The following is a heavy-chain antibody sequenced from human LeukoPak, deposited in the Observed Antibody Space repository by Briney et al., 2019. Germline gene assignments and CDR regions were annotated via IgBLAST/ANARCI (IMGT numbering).Heavy chain of an antibody. J-gene: IGHJ4*02. CDR2: INSDGSST. CDR3: ARGGSSDY. D-gene: IGHD6-6*01. V-gene: IGHV3-74*01. CDR1: GFTFSSYW. Sequence: GGSLRLSCAASGFTFSSYWMHWVRQAPGKGLMWVSRINSDGSSTSYADSVRGRFTISRDNAKNTLYLQMNSLRAEDTAVYYCARGGSSDYWGQGTLVTVSS.